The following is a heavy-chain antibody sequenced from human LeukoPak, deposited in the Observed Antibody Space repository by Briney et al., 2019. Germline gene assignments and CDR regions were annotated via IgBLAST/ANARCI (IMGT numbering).Heavy chain of an antibody. Sequence: SVKVSCKASGGTFSSYAISWVRQAPGQGLEWMGRIIPILGTANYAQKFQGRVTITADESTSTAYMELSSLRSEDTAVYYCARARDYGSGSYPDYWGQGTLVTVSS. CDR1: GGTFSSYA. CDR2: IIPILGTA. D-gene: IGHD3-10*01. CDR3: ARARDYGSGSYPDY. J-gene: IGHJ4*02. V-gene: IGHV1-69*11.